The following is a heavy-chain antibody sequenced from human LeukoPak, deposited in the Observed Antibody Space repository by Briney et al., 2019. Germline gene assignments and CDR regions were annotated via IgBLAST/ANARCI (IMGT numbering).Heavy chain of an antibody. J-gene: IGHJ4*02. CDR2: ISGDGGST. CDR3: AKDKGDGYSTGYFDY. Sequence: PGGSLRLSCAASGSTFDDYAMHWVRQAPGKGLEWVSLISGDGGSTYYADSVKGRFTISRDNSKNSLYLQMNSLRTEDTALYYCAKDKGDGYSTGYFDYWGQGTLVTVSS. V-gene: IGHV3-43*02. CDR1: GSTFDDYA. D-gene: IGHD5-24*01.